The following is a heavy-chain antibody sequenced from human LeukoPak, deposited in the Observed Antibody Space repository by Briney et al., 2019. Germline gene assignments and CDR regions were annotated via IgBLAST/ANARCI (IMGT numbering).Heavy chain of an antibody. V-gene: IGHV3-23*01. J-gene: IGHJ4*02. CDR1: GFTFSNYA. CDR2: MGGSGDGI. CDR3: AKDLSSSWYHFDY. Sequence: GGSLRLSCAASGFTFSNYAMNWVRQAPGRGLEWVSAMGGSGDGIYYGDFVKGRFTISRDNSKNTLYLQMNSLRAEDTAVYYCAKDLSSSWYHFDYWGQGTLVTVSS. D-gene: IGHD6-13*01.